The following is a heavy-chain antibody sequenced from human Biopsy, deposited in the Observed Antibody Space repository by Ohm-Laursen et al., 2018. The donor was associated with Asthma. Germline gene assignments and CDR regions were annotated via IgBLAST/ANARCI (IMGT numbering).Heavy chain of an antibody. Sequence: GTLSLTCTVSGGSIRSHDWTWIRLPPGKGLEYIGDVSHTGSTNYNPSLKSRVTMSLDTSKNQFSLRLTSVTPADTAVYYCARLADCIGGACYSYGWFDPWGQGTRVTVSS. CDR3: ARLADCIGGACYSYGWFDP. J-gene: IGHJ5*02. CDR1: GGSIRSHD. CDR2: VSHTGST. D-gene: IGHD2-15*01. V-gene: IGHV4-59*11.